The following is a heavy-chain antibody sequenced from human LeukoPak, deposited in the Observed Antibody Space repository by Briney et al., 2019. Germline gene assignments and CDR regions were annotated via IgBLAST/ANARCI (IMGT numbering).Heavy chain of an antibody. D-gene: IGHD6-13*01. CDR2: ISGSGGST. Sequence: GGSLRLSCAASGFTFSSYEMNWVRQAPGKGLEWVSAISGSGGSTYYADSVKGRFTISRDNSKNTLYLQMNSLRAEDTAVYYCALRRSSSWFYGMDVWGQGTTVTVSS. V-gene: IGHV3-23*01. J-gene: IGHJ6*02. CDR1: GFTFSSYE. CDR3: ALRRSSSWFYGMDV.